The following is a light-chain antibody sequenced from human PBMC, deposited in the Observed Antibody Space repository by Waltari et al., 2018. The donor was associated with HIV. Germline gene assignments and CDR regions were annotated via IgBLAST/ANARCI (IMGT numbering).Light chain of an antibody. CDR1: SSDVGSYNL. Sequence: QSALTQPASVSGAPGQSITISCTTNSSDVGSYNLVSWYQQSPDKAPKFLIYAVTKRPSGVSNRFSGSKSGNTASLIISTLQADDEADYYCCSYAGASMVFGGGTKLTVL. CDR2: AVT. J-gene: IGLJ3*02. V-gene: IGLV2-23*02. CDR3: CSYAGASMV.